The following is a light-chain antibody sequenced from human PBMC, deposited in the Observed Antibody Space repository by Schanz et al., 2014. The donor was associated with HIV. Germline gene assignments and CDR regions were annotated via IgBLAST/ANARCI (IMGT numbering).Light chain of an antibody. V-gene: IGKV1-9*01. Sequence: DIQLTQSPSFLSASVGDRVTITCRASQGISSYLAWYQQKPGKAPKLLIYSASTLQSGVPSRFSGSGSGTDFTLTINSLQTEDLAIYYCQQLSTYPHTFGRGTKLEIK. CDR1: QGISSY. CDR2: SAS. CDR3: QQLSTYPHT. J-gene: IGKJ2*01.